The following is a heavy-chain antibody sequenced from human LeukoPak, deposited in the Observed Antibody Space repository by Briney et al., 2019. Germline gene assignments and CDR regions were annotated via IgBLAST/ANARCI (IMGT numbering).Heavy chain of an antibody. J-gene: IGHJ6*02. V-gene: IGHV1-69*13. CDR1: GGTFSSYA. CDR2: IIPIFGTA. Sequence: SVKVSCKASGGTFSSYAISWVRQAPGQGLEWMGGIIPIFGTANYARKFQGRVTITADESTSTAYMELSSPRSEDTAVYYCAGAAVYSSSWYRSGMDVWGQGTTVTVSS. D-gene: IGHD6-13*01. CDR3: AGAAVYSSSWYRSGMDV.